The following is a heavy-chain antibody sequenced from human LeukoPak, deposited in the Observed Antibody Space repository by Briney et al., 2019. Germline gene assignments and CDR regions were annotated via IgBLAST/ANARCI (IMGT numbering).Heavy chain of an antibody. Sequence: PSETLSLTCSVSDDSITMYYWTWIRQPPGKGLEWIGYDDHTGSTNFNHSLNGRVSISRDTSKNLFSLRLRSVTAADTAVYFCARGRVSSSTWYSTYYYYFYMDVWGKGTTVTVSS. CDR3: ARGRVSSSTWYSTYYYYFYMDV. D-gene: IGHD4-11*01. V-gene: IGHV4-59*01. CDR2: DDHTGST. J-gene: IGHJ6*03. CDR1: DDSITMYY.